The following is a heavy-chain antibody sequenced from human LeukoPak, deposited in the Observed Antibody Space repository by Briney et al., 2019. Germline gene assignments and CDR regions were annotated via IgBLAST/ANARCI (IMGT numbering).Heavy chain of an antibody. D-gene: IGHD6-19*01. J-gene: IGHJ4*02. CDR3: ARSIAVAGPDDY. V-gene: IGHV3-30*04. CDR1: GFTFSSYA. Sequence: GGSLRLSCAASGFTFSSYAMHWVRQAPGKGLEWVAVISYDGSNKYYADSVKGRFTISRDNSKNTLYLQMNSLRAEDTAVYYCARSIAVAGPDDYWGQGTLVTVSS. CDR2: ISYDGSNK.